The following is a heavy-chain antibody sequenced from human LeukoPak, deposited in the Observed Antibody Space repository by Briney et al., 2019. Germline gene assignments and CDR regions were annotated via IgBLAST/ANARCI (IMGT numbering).Heavy chain of an antibody. J-gene: IGHJ4*02. D-gene: IGHD2-2*01. CDR1: GFTFSSYG. CDR3: AKDRCSSTSCQNPIDY. V-gene: IGHV3-30*02. Sequence: GGSLRLSCAASGFTFSSYGMHWVRQAPGKGLEWVAFIQYDGSNKYYADSVKGRFTISRDNSKNTLYLQMNSLRAEDTAVYYCAKDRCSSTSCQNPIDYWGQGTLVTVSS. CDR2: IQYDGSNK.